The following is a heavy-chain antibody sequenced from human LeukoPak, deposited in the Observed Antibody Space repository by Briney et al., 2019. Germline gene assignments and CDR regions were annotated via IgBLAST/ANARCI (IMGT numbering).Heavy chain of an antibody. Sequence: TGGSLRLSCEASGFTFSSNAMHWVRRTPGKGLQWMAVISFDGTSDNYADSVQGRFIISRDNSRNTLYLQMNSLRSDDAGLYYCVRDGELPQWGYYFDYWGQGTLVTVSS. D-gene: IGHD1-7*01. J-gene: IGHJ4*02. V-gene: IGHV3-30-3*01. CDR2: ISFDGTSD. CDR1: GFTFSSNA. CDR3: VRDGELPQWGYYFDY.